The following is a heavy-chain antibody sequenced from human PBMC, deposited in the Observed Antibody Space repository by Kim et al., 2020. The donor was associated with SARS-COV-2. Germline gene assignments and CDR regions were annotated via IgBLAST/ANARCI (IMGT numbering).Heavy chain of an antibody. Sequence: GGSLRLSCSASGFTFSTYTMHWVRLAPGKGLEYVVAISRDGGTTYYADSMQGRFTVSRDNAKNTLYLQMRSLRREDTAVYYCVRHPSGSDFDDSEIWGRG. V-gene: IGHV3-64D*09. J-gene: IGHJ3*02. CDR3: VRHPSGSDFDDSEI. CDR1: GFTFSTYT. CDR2: ISRDGGTT. D-gene: IGHD3-10*01.